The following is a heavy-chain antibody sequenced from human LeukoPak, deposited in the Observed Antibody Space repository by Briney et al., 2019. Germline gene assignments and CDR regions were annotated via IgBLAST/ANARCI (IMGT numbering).Heavy chain of an antibody. CDR3: ARSLYGSGSYYVDY. CDR1: GGSISSSSYY. D-gene: IGHD3-10*01. V-gene: IGHV4-39*07. Sequence: SETLSLTCTVSGGSISSSSYYWGWIRQPPGKGLEWIGSIYYSGSTYYNPSLKSRVTISADTSKNQFYLKLSSVTAADTAVYYCARSLYGSGSYYVDYWGQGTLVTVSS. J-gene: IGHJ4*02. CDR2: IYYSGST.